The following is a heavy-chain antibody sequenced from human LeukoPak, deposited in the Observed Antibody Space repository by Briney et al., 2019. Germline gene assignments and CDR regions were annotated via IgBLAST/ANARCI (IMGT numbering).Heavy chain of an antibody. CDR3: ARALHYYDSSGYYRPGYYYYGMDV. Sequence: SVKVSCKASGYTFTSYGISWVRQAPGQGLEWMGRIIPILGIANYAQKFQGRVTITADKSTSTAYMELSSLRSEDTAVYYCARALHYYDSSGYYRPGYYYYGMDVWGQGTTVTVSS. J-gene: IGHJ6*02. CDR1: GYTFTSYG. V-gene: IGHV1-69*04. D-gene: IGHD3-22*01. CDR2: IIPILGIA.